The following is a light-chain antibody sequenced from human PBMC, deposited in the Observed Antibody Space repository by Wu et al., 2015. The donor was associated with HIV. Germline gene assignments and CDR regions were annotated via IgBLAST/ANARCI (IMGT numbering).Light chain of an antibody. J-gene: IGKJ2*01. CDR1: QSVSSSY. V-gene: IGKV3-20*01. CDR2: GAS. CDR3: QQYGTSPYI. Sequence: EIVLTQSPGTLSLSPGERAALSCRASQSVSSSYVAWYQQKPGQAPRLFIYGASSRAAGIPDRFRGSGSGTDFTLTISRLEPEDSAVYYCQQYGTSPYIFGQGTKLEIK.